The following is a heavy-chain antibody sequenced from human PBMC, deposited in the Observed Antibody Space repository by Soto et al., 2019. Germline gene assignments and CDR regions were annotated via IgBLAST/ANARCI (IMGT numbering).Heavy chain of an antibody. CDR2: ISGSGSSI. D-gene: IGHD6-13*01. CDR3: AKGGDSRRWKHWFAT. V-gene: IGHV3-23*01. Sequence: EVQLLESGGGLVQPGGSLRLSCAASGFTFSNYAMTWVRQATGKGLEWVSGISGSGSSIYYADSVKGRFTISRDNSQNTLYLQMNSLRAEDTAVYYCAKGGDSRRWKHWFATWGQGTLVTVSS. J-gene: IGHJ5*02. CDR1: GFTFSNYA.